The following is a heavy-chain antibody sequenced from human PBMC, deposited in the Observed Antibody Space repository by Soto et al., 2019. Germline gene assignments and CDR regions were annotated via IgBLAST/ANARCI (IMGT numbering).Heavy chain of an antibody. CDR1: GFTFSSYA. V-gene: IGHV3-23*01. Sequence: GGSLRLSCAASGFTFSSYAMSWVRQAPGKGLEWVSAISGSGGSTYYADSVKGRFTISRDNSKNTLYLQMNSLRAEDTAVYYCAKDEAPLLWFGKTGGVGYMDVWGKGTTVTVSS. D-gene: IGHD3-10*01. CDR2: ISGSGGST. J-gene: IGHJ6*03. CDR3: AKDEAPLLWFGKTGGVGYMDV.